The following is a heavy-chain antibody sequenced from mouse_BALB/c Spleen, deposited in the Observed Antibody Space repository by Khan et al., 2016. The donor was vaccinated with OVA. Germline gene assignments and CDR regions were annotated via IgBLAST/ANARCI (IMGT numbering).Heavy chain of an antibody. J-gene: IGHJ3*01. D-gene: IGHD2-14*01. CDR1: GYTFTSYT. CDR3: VRDGDYRRNDGWIAY. Sequence: VQLKQSGAELARPGASVKMSCKASGYTFTSYTIHWIKLRPGQGLEWIGYINPSNGYTNYNQKFKDKATLTADKSSTTAYMELSSLTSDDSALYDCVRDGDYRRNDGWIAYWGQGTLVTVSA. V-gene: IGHV1-4*01. CDR2: INPSNGYT.